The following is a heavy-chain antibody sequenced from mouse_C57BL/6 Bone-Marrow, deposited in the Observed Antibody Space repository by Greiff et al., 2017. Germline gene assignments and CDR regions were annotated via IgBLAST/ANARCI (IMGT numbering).Heavy chain of an antibody. V-gene: IGHV1-64*01. CDR2: IHPNSGST. CDR3: ARGLTTGDAMDY. J-gene: IGHJ4*01. CDR1: GYTFTSYW. Sequence: QVQLQQPGAELVKPGASVKLSCKASGYTFTSYWMHWVKQRPGQGLEWIGMIHPNSGSTNYNEKFKSKATLTVDKSSSTAYMQLNSLTSEDSAVYYCARGLTTGDAMDYWGQGTSVTVSS. D-gene: IGHD1-1*01.